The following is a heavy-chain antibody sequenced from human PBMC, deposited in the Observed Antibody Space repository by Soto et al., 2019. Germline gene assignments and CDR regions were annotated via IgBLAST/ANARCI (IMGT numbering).Heavy chain of an antibody. J-gene: IGHJ4*02. CDR3: ARERFASSWSYFDY. CDR2: ISDDGSNK. CDR1: GFTFRNYA. V-gene: IGHV3-30-3*01. Sequence: QVQLVESGGGVVQPGRSLRLSCELSGFTFRNYALHWVRQAPGKGLEWVAVISDDGSNKYYADSVKGRFTISRDNSKNTLYLQMNSLRAEDTAVYYCARERFASSWSYFDYWGQGTPVTVSS. D-gene: IGHD6-13*01.